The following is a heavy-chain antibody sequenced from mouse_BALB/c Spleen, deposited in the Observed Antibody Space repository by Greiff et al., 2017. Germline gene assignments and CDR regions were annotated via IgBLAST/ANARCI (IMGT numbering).Heavy chain of an antibody. CDR1: GFTFSSYA. CDR3: AREGGNYYAMDY. V-gene: IGHV5-6-5*01. CDR2: ISSGGST. D-gene: IGHD2-1*01. J-gene: IGHJ4*01. Sequence: EVQGVESGGGLVKPGGSLKLSCAASGFTFSSYAMSWVRQTPEKRLEWVASISSGGSTYYPDSVKGRFTISRDNARNILYLQMSSLRSEDTAMYYCAREGGNYYAMDYWGQGTSVTVSS.